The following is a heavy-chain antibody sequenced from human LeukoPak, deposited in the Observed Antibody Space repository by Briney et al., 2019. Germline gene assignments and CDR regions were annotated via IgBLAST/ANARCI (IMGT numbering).Heavy chain of an antibody. CDR3: ASKMDRYFDY. Sequence: GGSLRLSCAASGFTYSNNHISWVRQAPGKGLEWVSVTYSGGATFSADSVKGRITISRDNSKSTLYLQMNSLRAEDTAVYYCASKMDRYFDYWGLGTLVTVSS. CDR1: GFTYSNNH. CDR2: TYSGGAT. J-gene: IGHJ4*02. D-gene: IGHD5-24*01. V-gene: IGHV3-66*01.